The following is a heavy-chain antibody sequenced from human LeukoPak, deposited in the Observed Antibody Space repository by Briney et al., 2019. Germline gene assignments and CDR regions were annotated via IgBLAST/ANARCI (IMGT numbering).Heavy chain of an antibody. D-gene: IGHD3-16*02. CDR2: IRYDGSKK. CDR3: ARDMRDYVWGSYRGSQIFDY. CDR1: GFTFSSNG. J-gene: IGHJ4*02. Sequence: GGSLRLSCAASGFTFSSNGMHWVRQAPGKGLEWVAFIRYDGSKKYYADSVKGRFTISRDNSKNTLYLQMNSLRAEDTAVYYCARDMRDYVWGSYRGSQIFDYWGQGTLVTVSS. V-gene: IGHV3-30*02.